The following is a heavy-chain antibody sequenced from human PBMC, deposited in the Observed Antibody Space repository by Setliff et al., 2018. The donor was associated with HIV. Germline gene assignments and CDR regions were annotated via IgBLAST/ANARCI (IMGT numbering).Heavy chain of an antibody. D-gene: IGHD1-26*01. Sequence: PSETLSLTCTVSGFTINSHWLTWVRQPPGKGLEWIGSLYYSGTTYYNPSLKSRVTISLDTSKNQFSLKLSSVTAADTAIYYCARLRDMEWELIGLDYWGRGTLVTVSS. J-gene: IGHJ4*02. CDR1: GFTINSHW. CDR2: LYYSGTT. CDR3: ARLRDMEWELIGLDY. V-gene: IGHV4-39*07.